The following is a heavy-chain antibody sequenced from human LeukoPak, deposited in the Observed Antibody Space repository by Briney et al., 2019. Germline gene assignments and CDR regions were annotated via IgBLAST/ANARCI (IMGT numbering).Heavy chain of an antibody. V-gene: IGHV1-8*01. CDR2: MNPNSGNT. CDR1: GYTFTSYD. Sequence: ASVKVSCKASGYTFTSYDINWVRQATGQGLEWMGWMNPNSGNTGYAQKFQGRVTMTRNTSISTAYMELSSLRSEDTAVYYCARLIGFRADYYYYCMDVWGQGTTVTVSS. CDR3: ARLIGFRADYYYYCMDV. D-gene: IGHD3-10*01. J-gene: IGHJ6*02.